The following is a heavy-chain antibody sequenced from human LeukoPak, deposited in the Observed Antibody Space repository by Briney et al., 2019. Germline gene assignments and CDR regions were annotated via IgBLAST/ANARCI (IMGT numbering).Heavy chain of an antibody. D-gene: IGHD2-15*01. CDR2: INEDGSIT. CDR3: AGRHCSGGGCYFAGADPFDY. Sequence: GGSLRLSCAVSGFTFRTYWMHWVRQVPGEGLVWVSRINEDGSITNYADSVKGRFSISRDTPKNTLYLQMNSLRAEDTAVYFCAGRHCSGGGCYFAGADPFDYWGQGTLVTVSS. CDR1: GFTFRTYW. V-gene: IGHV3-74*01. J-gene: IGHJ4*02.